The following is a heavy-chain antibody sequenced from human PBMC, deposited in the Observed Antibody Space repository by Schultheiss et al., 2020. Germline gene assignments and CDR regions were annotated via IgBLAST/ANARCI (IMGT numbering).Heavy chain of an antibody. Sequence: SGPTRVKPTETPTLTCSVSGYSLSNTGMGVSWIRQPPGEALEWLAHIFSNDEKSYSTSLKSRLTISKDTSKSQVVLTMTNMDPVDTATYYCAHETYSSAWYDYWGQGTLVTVSS. CDR3: AHETYSSAWYDY. CDR2: IFSNDEK. V-gene: IGHV2-26*01. CDR1: GYSLSNTGMG. J-gene: IGHJ4*02. D-gene: IGHD6-19*01.